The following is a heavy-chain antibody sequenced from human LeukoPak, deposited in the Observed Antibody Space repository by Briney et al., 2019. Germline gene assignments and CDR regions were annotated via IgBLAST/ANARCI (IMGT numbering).Heavy chain of an antibody. Sequence: GGSLRLSCAASGFTFSSYGIHWVRQAPGKGLERVAFIRYDGSNKYHADSVKGRFTISRGNSKNTVYLQMNSLRAEDTAVYYCARRSAAKDAFDIWGQGTKVTVSS. V-gene: IGHV3-30*02. D-gene: IGHD6-25*01. CDR3: ARRSAAKDAFDI. CDR2: IRYDGSNK. J-gene: IGHJ3*02. CDR1: GFTFSSYG.